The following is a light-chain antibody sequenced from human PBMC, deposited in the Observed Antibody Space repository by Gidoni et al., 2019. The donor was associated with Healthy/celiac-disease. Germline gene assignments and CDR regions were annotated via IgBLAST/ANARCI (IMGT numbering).Light chain of an antibody. Sequence: EIVLTQSPGTLSLSPGERATLSCRASQSVSSSYLAWYQQKPGQAPRLLIYGASSRATGIPDRFCGSGSGTDFTLTISRLEPEDFAVYYCQQGRTFGGGTKVEIK. CDR2: GAS. CDR3: QQGRT. V-gene: IGKV3-20*01. CDR1: QSVSSSY. J-gene: IGKJ4*01.